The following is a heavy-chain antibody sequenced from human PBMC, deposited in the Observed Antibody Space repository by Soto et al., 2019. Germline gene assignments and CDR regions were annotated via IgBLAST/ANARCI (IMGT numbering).Heavy chain of an antibody. CDR3: ARRETTVARAFSPNNDY. CDR1: GFTFDDFT. J-gene: IGHJ4*02. CDR2: ITPTSTYI. D-gene: IGHD4-17*01. Sequence: EVQLVESGGGLVKPGGSLRLSCAASGFTFDDFTMNWVRQAPGKGLEWVSSITPTSTYIYYADSVKGRFTVSRDNAKNSLYLQMDSLRAEDTAVYYCARRETTVARAFSPNNDYCGQGTLVTVSS. V-gene: IGHV3-21*02.